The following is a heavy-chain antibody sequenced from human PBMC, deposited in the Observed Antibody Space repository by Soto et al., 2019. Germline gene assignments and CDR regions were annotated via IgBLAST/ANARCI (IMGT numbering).Heavy chain of an antibody. D-gene: IGHD3-22*01. J-gene: IGHJ4*02. CDR2: IYYSGST. CDR3: ARRNTYYYDSSGYYHFDY. Sequence: SETLSLTCAVSGCSISSSSYYWGWIRQPPGKGLEWIGSIYYSGSTYYNPSLKSRVTISVDTSKNQFSLKLSSVTAADTAVYYCARRNTYYYDSSGYYHFDYWGQGTLVTVS. V-gene: IGHV4-39*01. CDR1: GCSISSSSYY.